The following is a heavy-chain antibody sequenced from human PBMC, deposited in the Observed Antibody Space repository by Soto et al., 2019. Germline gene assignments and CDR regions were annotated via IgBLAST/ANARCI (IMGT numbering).Heavy chain of an antibody. CDR3: AKRRYYYDSSGYDY. J-gene: IGHJ4*02. CDR1: GFTFSSYA. Sequence: GGSLRLSCAASGFTFSSYAMSWVRQAPGKGLEWVSVISCSGSSTYYANSVKGRFTISRDSSKNTLYLQMSSLRAEDTAVYYCAKRRYYYDSSGYDYWGQGTLVTVSS. CDR2: ISCSGSST. V-gene: IGHV3-23*01. D-gene: IGHD3-22*01.